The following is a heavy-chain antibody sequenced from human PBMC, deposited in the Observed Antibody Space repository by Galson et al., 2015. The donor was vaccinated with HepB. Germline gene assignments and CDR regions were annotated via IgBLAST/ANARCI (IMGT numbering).Heavy chain of an antibody. D-gene: IGHD4-17*01. Sequence: SVKVSCKASGYTFSSYGLSWVRQAPGQGLEWMGWINNNTGNPTYAQDFTGRFVLSLDTSDNTAYLQISSLKAADTAVYYCARRNGNYGLDPWGQGTLVTVSS. CDR3: ARRNGNYGLDP. CDR1: GYTFSSYG. V-gene: IGHV7-4-1*02. J-gene: IGHJ5*02. CDR2: INNNTGNP.